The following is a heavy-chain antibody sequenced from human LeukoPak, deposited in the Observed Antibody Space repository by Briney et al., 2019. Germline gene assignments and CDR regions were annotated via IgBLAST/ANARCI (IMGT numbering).Heavy chain of an antibody. D-gene: IGHD5-24*01. CDR1: VFTFRRYS. CDR3: ARSSRDGYPPAY. J-gene: IGHJ4*02. CDR2: ISPGSGYI. Sequence: GGSLTLSCAASVFTFRRYSMKWVRQATGKGLEWVLSISPGSGYIYYADSVKGRFTISRDNAKNSLYLQMNSLRAEDTAVYYCARSSRDGYPPAYWGQGTLVTVSS. V-gene: IGHV3-21*01.